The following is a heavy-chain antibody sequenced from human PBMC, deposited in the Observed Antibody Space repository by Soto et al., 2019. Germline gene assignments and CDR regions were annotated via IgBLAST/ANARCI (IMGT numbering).Heavy chain of an antibody. Sequence: QVQLVQSGTEVKKPGASVKVSCKASGYTFTSFGIGWVRQAPGQGLEWMGWINVYNGNTYYVQKLEGRVTMTTDTXXRTTYMDLRSLRSDATGVYYCARVPFSSSWYGVDYWGQGTLITVPS. CDR1: GYTFTSFG. V-gene: IGHV1-18*01. CDR2: INVYNGNT. D-gene: IGHD6-13*01. J-gene: IGHJ4*02. CDR3: ARVPFSSSWYGVDY.